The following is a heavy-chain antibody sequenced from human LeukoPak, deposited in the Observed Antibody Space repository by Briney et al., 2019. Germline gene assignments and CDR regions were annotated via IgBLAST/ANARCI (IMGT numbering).Heavy chain of an antibody. CDR2: IYTGESSA. J-gene: IGHJ5*02. V-gene: IGHV5-51*01. CDR1: GYGFITYW. D-gene: IGHD2-21*02. Sequence: PGESLKFSCQASGYGFITYWIAGGRQLPGRGLEGMGMIYTGESSARYSPSFQDQVTMSADKSINTAYLQSTSLTTSHTAIYHCARREACAGDCYSMLVHPSRHWVDPWGQGTLVIVSS. CDR3: ARREACAGDCYSMLVHPSRHWVDP.